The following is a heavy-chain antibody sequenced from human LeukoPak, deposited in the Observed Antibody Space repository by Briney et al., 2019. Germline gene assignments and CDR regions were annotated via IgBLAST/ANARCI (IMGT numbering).Heavy chain of an antibody. Sequence: GGSLRLSCTASGFTFSGSWMSWVRQAPGKGLEWVANVKVDGSEKNYVDSVKGRFTISRDNAKNSLYLQMNILRAEDTAVYYCAKNGRSLDFWGQGTLVTVSS. CDR3: AKNGRSLDF. J-gene: IGHJ4*02. CDR1: GFTFSGSW. V-gene: IGHV3-7*01. D-gene: IGHD2-15*01. CDR2: VKVDGSEK.